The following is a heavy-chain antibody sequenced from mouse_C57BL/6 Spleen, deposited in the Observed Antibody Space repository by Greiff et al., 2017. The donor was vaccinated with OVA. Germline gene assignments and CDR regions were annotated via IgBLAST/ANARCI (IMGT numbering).Heavy chain of an antibody. D-gene: IGHD4-1*01. J-gene: IGHJ4*01. Sequence: DVKLVESGGGLVKPGGSLKLSCAASGFTFSSYAMSWVRQTPEKRLEWVATISDGGSYTYYPDNVKGRFTISRDNAKNNLYLQMSHLKSEDTAMYYCARDRGTGTFMDYWGQGTSVTVSS. CDR1: GFTFSSYA. CDR3: ARDRGTGTFMDY. V-gene: IGHV5-4*01. CDR2: ISDGGSYT.